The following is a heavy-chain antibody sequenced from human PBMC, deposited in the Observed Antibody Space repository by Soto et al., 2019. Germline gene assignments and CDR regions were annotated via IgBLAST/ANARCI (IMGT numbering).Heavy chain of an antibody. CDR2: INPNSGGT. D-gene: IGHD2-21*01. Sequence: ASVKVSCKASGYTFTGYYMHWVRQAPGQGLEWMGWINPNSGGTNYAQKFQGRGTMTWDTSISTAYMQLSRLRSDDTAVYYCARDRPPGEDAFDIWGQGTMVTVSS. V-gene: IGHV1-2*02. CDR1: GYTFTGYY. CDR3: ARDRPPGEDAFDI. J-gene: IGHJ3*02.